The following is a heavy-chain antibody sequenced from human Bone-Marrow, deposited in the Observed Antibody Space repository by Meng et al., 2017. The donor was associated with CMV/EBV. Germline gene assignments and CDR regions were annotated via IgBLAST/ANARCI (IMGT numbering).Heavy chain of an antibody. V-gene: IGHV3-21*01. D-gene: IGHD3-3*01. J-gene: IGHJ3*02. CDR2: ISSSSSYI. CDR3: ARGTLRFLEWSLGFDI. Sequence: GGSLRLSCAASGFTFSSYSMNWVRQAPGKGLEWVSSISSSSSYIYYADSVKGRFTISRDNAKNSLYLQMNSLRAEDTAVYYCARGTLRFLEWSLGFDIWGQGTMVTVSS. CDR1: GFTFSSYS.